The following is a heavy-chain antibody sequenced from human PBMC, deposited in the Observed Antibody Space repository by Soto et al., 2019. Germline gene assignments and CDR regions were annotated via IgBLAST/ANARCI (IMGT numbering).Heavy chain of an antibody. CDR3: ARDYFRSWSYTAPADH. CDR2: IGSSSKSTI. CDR1: GFTFSSYS. V-gene: IGHV3-48*02. D-gene: IGHD3-10*01. J-gene: IGHJ4*02. Sequence: PGGSLRLSCAASGFTFSSYSMNWVRQAPGKWLEWVSYIGSSSKSTIYYTDSVRGRFTISRGNAKNSLDLQMNSLRDEDTAVYYCARDYFRSWSYTAPADHWGQRSVVTGSS.